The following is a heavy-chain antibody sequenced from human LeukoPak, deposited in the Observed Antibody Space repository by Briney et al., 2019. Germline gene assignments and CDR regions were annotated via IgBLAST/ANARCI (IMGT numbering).Heavy chain of an antibody. CDR1: GFTFSGFA. V-gene: IGHV3-73*01. Sequence: GRSLRLSCAASGFTFSGFAMHWVRQASGKGLEGVGRVRSKAHNYATAYAASVKGRFTISRDDSKNTAYLQMNSLKTEDTAVYYCVPIPADYWGQGTLVTVSS. CDR2: VRSKAHNYAT. J-gene: IGHJ4*02. CDR3: VPIPADY. D-gene: IGHD1-14*01.